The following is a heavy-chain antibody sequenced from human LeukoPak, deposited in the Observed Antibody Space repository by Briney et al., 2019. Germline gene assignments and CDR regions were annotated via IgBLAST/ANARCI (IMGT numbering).Heavy chain of an antibody. CDR1: GFSFSSYA. CDR3: AKDTDAYYYDSSGTLFDY. J-gene: IGHJ4*02. CDR2: ITYSGDST. D-gene: IGHD3-22*01. Sequence: GGSLRLSCATSGFSFSSYAMSWVRQAPGKGLEWVSLITYSGDSTYYADSVKGRFTISRDNSKKTLYLQMTSLRAEDTAVYYCAKDTDAYYYDSSGTLFDYWGQGTLVTVSS. V-gene: IGHV3-23*01.